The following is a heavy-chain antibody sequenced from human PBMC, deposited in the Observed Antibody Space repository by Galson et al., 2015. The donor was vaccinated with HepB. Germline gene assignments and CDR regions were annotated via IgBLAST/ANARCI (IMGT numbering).Heavy chain of an antibody. V-gene: IGHV3-23*01. Sequence: SLRLSCAASGFTSSYFLMNWVRQAPGKGLEWVSGIHPSGGRPYYADSVKGRLTISRDNSKNTLYLQINSLRAEDTAVYYCAKGVPRYTSGWYLGGVAYFDHWGQGALVAVSS. D-gene: IGHD6-19*01. CDR1: GFTSSYFL. CDR2: IHPSGGRP. CDR3: AKGVPRYTSGWYLGGVAYFDH. J-gene: IGHJ4*02.